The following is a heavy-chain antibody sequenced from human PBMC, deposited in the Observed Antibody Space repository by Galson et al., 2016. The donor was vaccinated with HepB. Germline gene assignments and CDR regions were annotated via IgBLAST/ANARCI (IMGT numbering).Heavy chain of an antibody. V-gene: IGHV3-9*01. CDR3: VTDRKYRCSSSTCYWEFDY. D-gene: IGHD2-2*01. CDR1: GFSFDDYG. J-gene: IGHJ4*02. CDR2: ISRNSVGV. Sequence: SLRLSCAASGFSFDDYGMDWVRQGPGKGLEWVAGISRNSVGVGYADSVKGRFTISRDNAKNSLHLQMNSLRVEDTALYYCVTDRKYRCSSSTCYWEFDYWGQGTLVTVS.